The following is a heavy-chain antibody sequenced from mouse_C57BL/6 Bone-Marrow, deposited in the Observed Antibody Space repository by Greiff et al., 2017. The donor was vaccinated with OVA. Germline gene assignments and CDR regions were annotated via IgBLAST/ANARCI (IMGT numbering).Heavy chain of an antibody. CDR2: IYPGSGNT. D-gene: IGHD1-1*01. Sequence: QVHVKQSGPELVKPGASVKISCKASGYSFTSYYIHWVKQRPGQGLEWIGWIYPGSGNTKYNEKFKGKATLTADTSSSTAYMQLSSLTSEDSAVYYCARDSSYYFDYWGQGTTLTVSS. CDR1: GYSFTSYY. CDR3: ARDSSYYFDY. V-gene: IGHV1-66*01. J-gene: IGHJ2*01.